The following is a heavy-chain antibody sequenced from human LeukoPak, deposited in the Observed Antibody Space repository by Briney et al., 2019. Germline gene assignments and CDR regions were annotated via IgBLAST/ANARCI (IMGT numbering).Heavy chain of an antibody. J-gene: IGHJ3*02. CDR2: INWNCGST. CDR1: GFTFHDYG. V-gene: IGHV3-20*04. CDR3: AREGYCSSTSCYFGEDAFDI. D-gene: IGHD2-2*01. Sequence: GGSLRLSCAASGFTFHDYGMSWVRQAPGKGLEWVSGINWNCGSTGYADSVKGRFTISRDNAKNSLYLQMNSLRAEDTALYYCAREGYCSSTSCYFGEDAFDIWGQGTMVTVSS.